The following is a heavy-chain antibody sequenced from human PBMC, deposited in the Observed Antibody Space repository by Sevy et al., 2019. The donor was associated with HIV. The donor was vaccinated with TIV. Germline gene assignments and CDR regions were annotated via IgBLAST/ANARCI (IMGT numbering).Heavy chain of an antibody. CDR2: IKQDGSEK. CDR3: AREGSPYDTYYYYYGMDV. J-gene: IGHJ6*02. D-gene: IGHD5-12*01. CDR1: GFAFNSYW. Sequence: GGSLILSCAASGFAFNSYWMSWVRQAPGKGLEWVANIKQDGSEKYYVDSVKGRFTISRDNSQNSLFLQMNTLRAEDTAVYYCAREGSPYDTYYYYYGMDVWGQGTTVTVSS. V-gene: IGHV3-7*01.